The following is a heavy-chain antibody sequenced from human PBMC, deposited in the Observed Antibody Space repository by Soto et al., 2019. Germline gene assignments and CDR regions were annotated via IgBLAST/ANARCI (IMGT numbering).Heavy chain of an antibody. CDR1: GGSISSSSYY. J-gene: IGHJ3*02. CDR2: IYYSGST. V-gene: IGHV4-39*01. Sequence: PSETLSLTCTVSGGSISSSSYYWGWIRQPPGKGLEWIGSIYYSGSTYYNPSLKSRVTISVDTSKNQFSLKLSSVTAADTAVYYCARQMPGFWSGYYNDAFDIWGQGTMVTVS. D-gene: IGHD3-3*01. CDR3: ARQMPGFWSGYYNDAFDI.